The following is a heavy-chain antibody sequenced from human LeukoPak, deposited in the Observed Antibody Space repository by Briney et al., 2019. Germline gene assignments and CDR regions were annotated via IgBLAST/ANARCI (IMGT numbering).Heavy chain of an antibody. Sequence: GGSLRLSCAASGFTFSSYNMNWVRQAPGKGLEWVSSISSSSSYIYYSDSVKGRFTISRDNAKNSLYLQMNSLRAEDTAVYYCARYSYADYFDYWGQGTLVTVSS. CDR2: ISSSSSYI. CDR3: ARYSYADYFDY. CDR1: GFTFSSYN. D-gene: IGHD5-18*01. J-gene: IGHJ4*02. V-gene: IGHV3-21*04.